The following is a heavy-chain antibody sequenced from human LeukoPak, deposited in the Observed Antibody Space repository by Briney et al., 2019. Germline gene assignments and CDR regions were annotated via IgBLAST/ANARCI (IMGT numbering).Heavy chain of an antibody. J-gene: IGHJ5*02. D-gene: IGHD1-26*01. CDR1: GFTFSSYA. V-gene: IGHV3-23*01. Sequence: GGSLRLSCAASGFTFSSYAMSWVRQAPGKGLEWVSAISGSGGSTYYADSVKGRFTISRDNSKNTLYLQMNSLRAEDTAVYYCAKDRNSGSYGENWFDPWGQGTLVTVSS. CDR3: AKDRNSGSYGENWFDP. CDR2: ISGSGGST.